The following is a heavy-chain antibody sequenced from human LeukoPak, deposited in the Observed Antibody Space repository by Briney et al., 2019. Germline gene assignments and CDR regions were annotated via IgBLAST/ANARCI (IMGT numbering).Heavy chain of an antibody. J-gene: IGHJ3*02. Sequence: SETLSLTCTVSGDSISIYYWSWIRQPAGKGLEWIGRMYTSGTTNYKPSLKSRVTMSVDTSKNQFSLKLSSVTAADTAVYYCARDGAFPIVPAFDIWGQGTMVTVSS. CDR1: GDSISIYY. CDR2: MYTSGTT. CDR3: ARDGAFPIVPAFDI. D-gene: IGHD3-22*01. V-gene: IGHV4-4*07.